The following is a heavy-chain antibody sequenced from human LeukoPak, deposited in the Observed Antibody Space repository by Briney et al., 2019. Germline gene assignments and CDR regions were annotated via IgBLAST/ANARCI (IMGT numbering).Heavy chain of an antibody. Sequence: GASVKVSCKASGYTFTSYYMHWVRQGPGQGLGRMGIINPSGGSTSYAQKFQGRVTMTRDTSTSTVYMELSSLRSEDTAVYYCARAYGSGSYTLLFFDYWGQGTLVTVSS. CDR3: ARAYGSGSYTLLFFDY. CDR1: GYTFTSYY. V-gene: IGHV1-46*01. J-gene: IGHJ4*02. D-gene: IGHD3-10*01. CDR2: INPSGGST.